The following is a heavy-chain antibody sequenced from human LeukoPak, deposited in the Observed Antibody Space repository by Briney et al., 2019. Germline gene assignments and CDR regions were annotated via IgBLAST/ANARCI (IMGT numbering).Heavy chain of an antibody. CDR2: ISYHGRDK. Sequence: PGGSLRLSCAGSGFTFSGFAMHWDRQAPGKGLEWVAAISYHGRDKYYADAVSGRFTISRDNSKNTLHLEMNSLRTDDTAVYYCTKERGGGGRRINLMVGGYGPWGQGTQVTVYS. V-gene: IGHV3-30*04. CDR3: TKERGGGGRRINLMVGGYGP. J-gene: IGHJ5*02. D-gene: IGHD3-22*01. CDR1: GFTFSGFA.